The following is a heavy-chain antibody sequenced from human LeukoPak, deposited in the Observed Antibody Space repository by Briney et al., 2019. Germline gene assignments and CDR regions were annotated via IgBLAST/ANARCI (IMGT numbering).Heavy chain of an antibody. V-gene: IGHV3-30*03. Sequence: GGSLRLSCAASGFTFSSCGMHWVRQAPGKGLEWVAVISYDGSNKYYADSVKGRFTISRDNSKNTLYLQMNSLRAEDTAVYYCALSRGDYVSCFDYWGQGTLVTVSS. J-gene: IGHJ4*02. CDR2: ISYDGSNK. CDR3: ALSRGDYVSCFDY. D-gene: IGHD4-17*01. CDR1: GFTFSSCG.